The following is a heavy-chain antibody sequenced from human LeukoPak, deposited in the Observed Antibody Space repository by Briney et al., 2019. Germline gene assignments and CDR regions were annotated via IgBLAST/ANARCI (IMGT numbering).Heavy chain of an antibody. D-gene: IGHD5-12*01. Sequence: PGGSLRLSCAASGFTFTPYAMSWVRQAPGKGLEWVSAISNTGDSTYHADSVKGRFTISRDNSKNTLFLQMNSLRAEDTAVYYCAKDNDPRAYSDYDSYDYWGQGTLVTVSS. CDR3: AKDNDPRAYSDYDSYDY. J-gene: IGHJ4*02. CDR2: ISNTGDST. CDR1: GFTFTPYA. V-gene: IGHV3-23*01.